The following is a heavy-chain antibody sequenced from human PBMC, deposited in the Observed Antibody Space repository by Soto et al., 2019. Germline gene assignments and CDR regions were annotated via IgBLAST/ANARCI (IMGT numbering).Heavy chain of an antibody. D-gene: IGHD3-22*01. CDR2: ISSNSSYI. CDR1: RFSFSIYS. CDR3: ARESYYDSSGYPDY. V-gene: IGHV3-21*01. J-gene: IGHJ4*02. Sequence: PGGCLRLACAASRFSFSIYSMNWVRQAPGKGLEWVSSISSNSSYIYYADSVKGRFTISRDNAKNSLYLQMNSLRAEDTAVYYCARESYYDSSGYPDYWGQGTLVTVSS.